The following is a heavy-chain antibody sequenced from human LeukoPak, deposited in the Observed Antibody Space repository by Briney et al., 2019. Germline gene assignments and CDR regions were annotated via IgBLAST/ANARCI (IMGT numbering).Heavy chain of an antibody. Sequence: SETLSLTCTVSGGSISSYYWSWIRQPPGKGLEWIGYIYYSGSTNYNPSLKSRVTISVDTSKDQFSLKLSSVTAADTAVYYCAGGRWLQAFDYWGQGALVTVSS. CDR1: GGSISSYY. V-gene: IGHV4-59*01. J-gene: IGHJ4*02. D-gene: IGHD5-24*01. CDR2: IYYSGST. CDR3: AGGRWLQAFDY.